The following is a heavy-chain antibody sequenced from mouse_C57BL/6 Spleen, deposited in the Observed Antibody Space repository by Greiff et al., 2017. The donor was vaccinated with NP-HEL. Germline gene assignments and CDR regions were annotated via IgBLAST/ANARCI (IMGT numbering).Heavy chain of an antibody. CDR1: GFTFSDYY. Sequence: EVMLVESEGGLVQPGSSMKLSCTASGFTFSDYYMAWVRQVPEKGLEWVANINYDGSSTYYLDSLKSRFIISRDNAKNILYLQMSSLKSEDTATYYCAREDYGSSWYFDVWGTGTTVTVSS. D-gene: IGHD1-1*01. CDR3: AREDYGSSWYFDV. J-gene: IGHJ1*03. V-gene: IGHV5-16*01. CDR2: INYDGSST.